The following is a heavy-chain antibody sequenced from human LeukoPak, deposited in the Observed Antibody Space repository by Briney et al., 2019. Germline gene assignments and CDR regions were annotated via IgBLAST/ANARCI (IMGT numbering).Heavy chain of an antibody. CDR1: GGSISSYY. D-gene: IGHD1-7*01. J-gene: IGHJ4*02. V-gene: IGHV4-4*07. CDR2: IYTSGST. CDR3: ARAELELPRNPGTISQYYFDY. Sequence: SETLSLTCTVSGGSISSYYWSWIRQPAGKGLEWIGRIYTSGSTNYNPSLKSRVTISVDTSKNQFSLKLSSVTAADTAVYYCARAELELPRNPGTISQYYFDYWGQGTLVTVSS.